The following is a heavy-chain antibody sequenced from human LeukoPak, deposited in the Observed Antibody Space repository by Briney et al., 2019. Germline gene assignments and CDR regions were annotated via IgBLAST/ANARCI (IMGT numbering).Heavy chain of an antibody. D-gene: IGHD2-2*01. CDR3: ARAQEGCSRASCYLEP. J-gene: IGHJ5*02. CDR1: GASISSTNW. Sequence: SETLSLTCAISGASISSTNWWIWVRQPPGKGLEWIGEMHHSGRTNYNPSLKSRITISVDKSKNQVFLRLNSVAAEDTALYYCARAQEGCSRASCYLEPWGQGTLVTVSS. CDR2: MHHSGRT. V-gene: IGHV4-4*02.